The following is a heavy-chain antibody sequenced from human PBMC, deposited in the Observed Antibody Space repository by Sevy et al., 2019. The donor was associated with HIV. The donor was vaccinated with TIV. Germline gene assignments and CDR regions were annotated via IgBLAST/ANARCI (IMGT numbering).Heavy chain of an antibody. Sequence: GGSLRLSCAASGFTFSDFAMAWVRQAPGKGLEWVALILFDGRNKYYADSVMGRFTISRDNSKKTLFLEMNSLRHDDTAMYYCASRGGDFWNGYNFDHWGQGTLVTVSS. CDR1: GFTFSDFA. D-gene: IGHD3-3*01. J-gene: IGHJ4*02. CDR3: ASRGGDFWNGYNFDH. V-gene: IGHV3-30*03. CDR2: ILFDGRNK.